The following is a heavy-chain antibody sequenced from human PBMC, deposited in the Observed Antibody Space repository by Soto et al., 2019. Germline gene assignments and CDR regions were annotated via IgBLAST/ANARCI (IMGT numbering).Heavy chain of an antibody. D-gene: IGHD1-26*01. CDR2: ISWNSGSI. Sequence: GVSLRLSWAASGSTFDGYSMHWCRQAPVKGLEWVSGISWNSGSIGYADSVKGRFTISRDNAKNSLYLQMNSLRAEYTALYYCAKDTFYVYSAFDIWGQGTMVTVSS. J-gene: IGHJ3*02. CDR1: GSTFDGYS. V-gene: IGHV3-9*01. CDR3: AKDTFYVYSAFDI.